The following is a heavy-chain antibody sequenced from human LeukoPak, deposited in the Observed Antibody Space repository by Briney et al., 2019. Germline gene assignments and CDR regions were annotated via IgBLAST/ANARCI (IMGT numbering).Heavy chain of an antibody. CDR2: IKSKTDGGTT. D-gene: IGHD3-22*01. J-gene: IGHJ4*02. CDR1: GFTFSNAW. CDR3: TTDGYYYDSSGYQNGD. Sequence: GGSLRLSCATSGFTFSNAWMSWVRQAPGKGLEWVGRIKSKTDGGTTDYAAPVKGRFTISRDDSKNTLYLQMNSLKTEDTAVYYCTTDGYYYDSSGYQNGDWGQGTLVTVSS. V-gene: IGHV3-15*01.